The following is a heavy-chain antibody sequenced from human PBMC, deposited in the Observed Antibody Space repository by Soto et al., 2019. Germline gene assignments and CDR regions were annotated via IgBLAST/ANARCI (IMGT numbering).Heavy chain of an antibody. CDR3: TRDYDLGAFDI. V-gene: IGHV3-49*03. Sequence: GGSLRLSCTASGFTFGDYAMSWFRQAPGKGLEWVGFIRSKSYGGTTEYAASVKGRFTISRDDSKSIAYLQMNSLKTEDTAVYYCTRDYDLGAFDIWGQGTMVTVSS. CDR2: IRSKSYGGTT. D-gene: IGHD3-16*01. CDR1: GFTFGDYA. J-gene: IGHJ3*02.